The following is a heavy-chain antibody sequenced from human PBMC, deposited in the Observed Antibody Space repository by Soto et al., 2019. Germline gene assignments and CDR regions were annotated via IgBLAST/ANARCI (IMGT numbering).Heavy chain of an antibody. CDR1: GGSISSSSYY. J-gene: IGHJ3*02. CDR3: ASQDIVVVVAASNRGSAAFDI. Sequence: PSETLSLTCTVSGGSISSSSYYWGWIRQPPGKGLEWIGSIYYSGSTYYNPSLKSRVTISVDTSKNQFSLKLSSVTAAATAVYSCASQDIVVVVAASNRGSAAFDIWGQGTMVTVSS. V-gene: IGHV4-39*01. CDR2: IYYSGST. D-gene: IGHD2-15*01.